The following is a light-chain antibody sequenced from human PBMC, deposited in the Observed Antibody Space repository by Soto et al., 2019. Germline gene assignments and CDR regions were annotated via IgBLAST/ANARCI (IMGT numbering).Light chain of an antibody. V-gene: IGLV2-14*01. CDR1: SSDVGAYTY. CDR3: TSYTSNSTPYV. Sequence: VLTQPASVSGSPGQSITISCAGTSSDVGAYTYVSWYQQHPGKAPKLMIYDVSNRPSGVSNRFSGSKSGNTAFLIISGLQAEDEADYYCTSYTSNSTPYVFGGGTKVTVL. J-gene: IGLJ1*01. CDR2: DVS.